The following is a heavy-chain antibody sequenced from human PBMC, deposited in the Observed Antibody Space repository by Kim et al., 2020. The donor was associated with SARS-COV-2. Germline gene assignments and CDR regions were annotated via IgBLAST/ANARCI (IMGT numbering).Heavy chain of an antibody. V-gene: IGHV1-3*01. J-gene: IGHJ4*02. CDR3: ARDGTTRNGGYYFDY. D-gene: IGHD1-1*01. Sequence: KCQGRVTITRDTSASTAYMELSSLRSEDTAVYYCARDGTTRNGGYYFDYWGQGVLVTVSS.